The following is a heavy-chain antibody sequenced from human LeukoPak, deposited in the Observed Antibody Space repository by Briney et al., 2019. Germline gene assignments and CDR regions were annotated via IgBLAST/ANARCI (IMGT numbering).Heavy chain of an antibody. V-gene: IGHV4-38-2*01. CDR3: ARHVYCSSTGCYYSEYFQH. J-gene: IGHJ1*01. CDR1: GYSISSGYY. Sequence: SETLSLTCAVSGYSISSGYYWGWIRQPPGKALEWIGSIYHSGSTYYNPSLKSRVTISVDTSKNQFSLKLSSVTAADTAVYYCARHVYCSSTGCYYSEYFQHWGQGTLVTVSS. D-gene: IGHD2-2*01. CDR2: IYHSGST.